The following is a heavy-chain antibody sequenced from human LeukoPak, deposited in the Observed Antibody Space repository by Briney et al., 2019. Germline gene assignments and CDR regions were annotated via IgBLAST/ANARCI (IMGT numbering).Heavy chain of an antibody. CDR1: GGSISSSTFY. Sequence: PSETLSLTCTVSGGSISSSTFYWGWIRQPPGKGLEWIGEINHSGSTNYNASLKSRVTISIDTSKNQFSLKLSSVTAADTAVYYCARLHYGGNYGYYYYYMDVWGKGTTVTISS. CDR3: ARLHYGGNYGYYYYYMDV. V-gene: IGHV4-39*01. D-gene: IGHD4-23*01. J-gene: IGHJ6*03. CDR2: INHSGST.